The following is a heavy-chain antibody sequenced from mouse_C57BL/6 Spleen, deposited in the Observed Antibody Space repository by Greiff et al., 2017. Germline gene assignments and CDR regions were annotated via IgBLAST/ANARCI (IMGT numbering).Heavy chain of an antibody. D-gene: IGHD2-3*01. Sequence: VQLQQPGAELVRPGSSVKLSCKASGYTFTSYWMHWVKQRPIQGLEWIGNIDPSDSETHYNQKFKDKATLTVDKSSSTAYMQLSSLTSEDSAVYYCARYLYDGYSMDYWGQGTSVTVSS. CDR2: IDPSDSET. CDR1: GYTFTSYW. J-gene: IGHJ4*01. CDR3: ARYLYDGYSMDY. V-gene: IGHV1-52*01.